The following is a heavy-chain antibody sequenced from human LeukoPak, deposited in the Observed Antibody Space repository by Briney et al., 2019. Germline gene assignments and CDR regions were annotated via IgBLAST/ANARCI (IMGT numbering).Heavy chain of an antibody. J-gene: IGHJ3*02. V-gene: IGHV3-33*01. CDR2: IWYDGSNK. CDR1: GFTFSSYG. CDR3: ARDGLGFGELADAFDI. D-gene: IGHD3-10*01. Sequence: GGSLRLSCAASGFTFSSYGMHWVRQAPGKGLEWVAVIWYDGSNKYYADSVKGRFTISRDNSKNTLYLQMNSLRAEDTAVYYCARDGLGFGELADAFDIWGKGTMVTVSS.